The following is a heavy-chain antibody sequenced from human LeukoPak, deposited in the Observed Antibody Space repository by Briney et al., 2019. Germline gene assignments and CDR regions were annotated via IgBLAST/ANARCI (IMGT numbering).Heavy chain of an antibody. D-gene: IGHD3-22*01. CDR2: IYYSGST. V-gene: IGHV4-59*01. J-gene: IGHJ4*02. Sequence: SETLSLTCTVSGGSISSYYWSWIRQPPGKGLEWITYIYYSGSTNYSPSLKTRVTISVDTSKNQFSLKLSSVTAADTAVYYCARIGRNYYDSSGYYYEAFDYWGQGTLVTVSS. CDR3: ARIGRNYYDSSGYYYEAFDY. CDR1: GGSISSYY.